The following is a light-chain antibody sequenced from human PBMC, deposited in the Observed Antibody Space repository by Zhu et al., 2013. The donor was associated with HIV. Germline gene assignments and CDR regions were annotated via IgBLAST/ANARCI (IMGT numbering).Light chain of an antibody. Sequence: EVVMTQSPATLSVSLGEGATLSCRASQNVNSNLAWYQQKPGQAPRLLIYGASSRATGIPDRFSGSGSGTDFTLTISRLEPEDFAVYYCQQYGSSPGTFGQGTKVEIK. J-gene: IGKJ1*01. CDR2: GAS. V-gene: IGKV3-20*01. CDR1: QNVNSN. CDR3: QQYGSSPGT.